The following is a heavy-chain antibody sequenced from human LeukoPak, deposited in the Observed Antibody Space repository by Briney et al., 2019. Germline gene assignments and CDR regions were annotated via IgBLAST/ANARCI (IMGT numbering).Heavy chain of an antibody. V-gene: IGHV5-51*01. D-gene: IGHD2-15*01. J-gene: IGHJ5*02. CDR2: IYPADSDI. Sequence: GESLKISCKGSGYSINNYWIAWVRQMPGIGLEWMGIIYPADSDIRYSPSFQGQVTISADKSISTAYLQWNSLKASDTAMYYCARQEYCSGASCYTWFDPWGQGTLVTVSS. CDR3: ARQEYCSGASCYTWFDP. CDR1: GYSINNYW.